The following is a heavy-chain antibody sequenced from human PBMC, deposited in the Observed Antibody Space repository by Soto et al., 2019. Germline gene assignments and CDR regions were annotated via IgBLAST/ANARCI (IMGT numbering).Heavy chain of an antibody. Sequence: GGSLRLSCAASGFTFSSYAMSWVRQAPGKGLEWVSAISGSGGSTYYADSVKGRFTISRDNSKNTLYLQMNSLRAEDTAVYYCAKGEARESIAARKGNFDYWGQGTLVTVSS. D-gene: IGHD6-6*01. V-gene: IGHV3-23*01. CDR3: AKGEARESIAARKGNFDY. J-gene: IGHJ4*02. CDR1: GFTFSSYA. CDR2: ISGSGGST.